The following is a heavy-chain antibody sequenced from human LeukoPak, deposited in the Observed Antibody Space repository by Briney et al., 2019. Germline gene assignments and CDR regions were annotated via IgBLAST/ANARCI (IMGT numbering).Heavy chain of an antibody. CDR1: GFTFSSYA. Sequence: GGSLRLSCAASGFTFSSYAMSWVRQAPGKGLEWVAFIRSDGSTKYFADSVKGRFTISRDNSKNTLYLQMNSLKIEDKAVYYCAKDQLLGGSYSFDYWGQGTLVTVSS. V-gene: IGHV3-30*02. D-gene: IGHD1-26*01. CDR3: AKDQLLGGSYSFDY. J-gene: IGHJ4*02. CDR2: IRSDGSTK.